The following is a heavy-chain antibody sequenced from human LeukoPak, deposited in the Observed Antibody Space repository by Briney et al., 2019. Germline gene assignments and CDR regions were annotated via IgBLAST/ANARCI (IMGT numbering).Heavy chain of an antibody. CDR1: GYTFTSYD. CDR3: ARDLRDCSGGSCTLYFDY. CDR2: ISAYNGNT. D-gene: IGHD2-15*01. Sequence: ASVKVPCKASGYTFTSYDIHWVRQAPGQGLEWMGWISAYNGNTNYAQKLQGRVTMTTDTSTSTAYMELRSLRSDDTAVYYCARDLRDCSGGSCTLYFDYWGQGTLVTVSS. V-gene: IGHV1-18*01. J-gene: IGHJ4*02.